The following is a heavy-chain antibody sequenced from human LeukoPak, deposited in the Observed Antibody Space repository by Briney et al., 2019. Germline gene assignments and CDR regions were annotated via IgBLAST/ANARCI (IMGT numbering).Heavy chain of an antibody. CDR2: IYYSGST. D-gene: IGHD3-10*01. Sequence: SETLSLTCTVSGGSISSSSYYWGWIRQPPGKGLEWIGSIYYSGSTYYNPSLKSRVTISVDTSKNQFSLKLSSVTAADTAVYYCARERPLLWFGELRGDQGGAFDIWGQGTMVTVSS. CDR3: ARERPLLWFGELRGDQGGAFDI. V-gene: IGHV4-39*07. CDR1: GGSISSSSYY. J-gene: IGHJ3*02.